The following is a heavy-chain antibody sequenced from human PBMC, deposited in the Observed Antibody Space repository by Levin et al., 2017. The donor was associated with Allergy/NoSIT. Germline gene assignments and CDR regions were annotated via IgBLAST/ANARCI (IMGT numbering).Heavy chain of an antibody. CDR1: GFTFRNYG. CDR2: IWYDGNDK. J-gene: IGHJ4*02. CDR3: AREARDVYSGYVPFDY. D-gene: IGHD5-12*01. Sequence: GGSLRLSCAASGFTFRNYGMHWVRQAPGKGLEWVAVIWYDGNDKYYADSVKGRFIISRDNSKTTLYLQMNSLRAEDTAMYYCAREARDVYSGYVPFDYWGQGTLVTVSS. V-gene: IGHV3-33*01.